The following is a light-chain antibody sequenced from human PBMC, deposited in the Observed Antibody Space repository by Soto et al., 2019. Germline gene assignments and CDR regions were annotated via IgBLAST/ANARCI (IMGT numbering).Light chain of an antibody. Sequence: QSALTQPSSASGSPGQSVTISCTGTSSDVGAYNYVSWYQQHAGKAPKLVIYEVTKRPSGVPDRFSGSKSANTASLTVSGLQAEDEADYYCSSFAPSNTGMFGGGTKVTVL. CDR3: SSFAPSNTGM. V-gene: IGLV2-8*01. CDR1: SSDVGAYNY. J-gene: IGLJ3*02. CDR2: EVT.